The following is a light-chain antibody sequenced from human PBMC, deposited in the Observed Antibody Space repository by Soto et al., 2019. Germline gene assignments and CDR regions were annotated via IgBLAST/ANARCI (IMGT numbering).Light chain of an antibody. CDR1: QSISKW. Sequence: DIQMTQSPSALSASVGDRVTITCRASQSISKWLAWYQQKPGKAPKLLIYKTSSLQSGVPSRFSGSGSGTAFTLTISSLQPDDSATYYCHQYNTYWTFGQGTKVEIK. J-gene: IGKJ1*01. CDR2: KTS. V-gene: IGKV1-5*03. CDR3: HQYNTYWT.